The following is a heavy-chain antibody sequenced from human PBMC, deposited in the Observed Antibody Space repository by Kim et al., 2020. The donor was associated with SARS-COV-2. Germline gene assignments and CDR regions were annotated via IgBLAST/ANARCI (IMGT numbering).Heavy chain of an antibody. D-gene: IGHD6-19*01. CDR2: ISGYDGKT. J-gene: IGHJ4*02. CDR1: GYTFTGYG. CDR3: ARDGVGWSHLDS. V-gene: IGHV1-18*01. Sequence: ASVKVSCKASGYTFTGYGISWVRQAPGQGLEWMGWISGYDGKTDYAKKVLGRVTMTTDTSTSTAFLELRSLRSDDTAVYYCARDGVGWSHLDSWGQGSLVTLSS.